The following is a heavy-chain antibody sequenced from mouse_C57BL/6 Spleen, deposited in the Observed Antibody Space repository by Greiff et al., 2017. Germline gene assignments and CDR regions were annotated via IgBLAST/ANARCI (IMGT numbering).Heavy chain of an antibody. CDR1: GYSITSGYY. Sequence: ESGPGLVKPSQSLSFTCSVTGYSITSGYYWNWIRQFPGNKLEWMGYISYDGSNNYNPSLKNRISITRDTSKNQLFLKLNSVTTEDTATYYCARGNVSDAMDYWGQGTSVTVSS. V-gene: IGHV3-6*01. CDR3: ARGNVSDAMDY. J-gene: IGHJ4*01. CDR2: ISYDGSN.